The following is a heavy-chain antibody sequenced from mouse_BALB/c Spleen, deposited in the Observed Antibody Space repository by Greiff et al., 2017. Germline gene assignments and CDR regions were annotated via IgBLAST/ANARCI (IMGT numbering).Heavy chain of an antibody. CDR1: GYTFTSYW. CDR2: IYPSDSYT. V-gene: IGHV1-69*02. Sequence: QVQLQQPGAELVRPGASVKLSCKASGYTFTSYWINWVKQRPGQGLEWIGNIYPSDSYTNYNQKFKDKATLTVDKSSSTAYMQLSSPTSEDSAVYYCTRGYYDYDGYAMDDWGQGTTLTVSS. D-gene: IGHD2-4*01. J-gene: IGHJ2*01. CDR3: TRGYYDYDGYAMDD.